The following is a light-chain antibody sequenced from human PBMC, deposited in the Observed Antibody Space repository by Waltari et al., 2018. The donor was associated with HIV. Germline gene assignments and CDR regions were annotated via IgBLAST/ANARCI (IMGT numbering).Light chain of an antibody. Sequence: QSALTQPPSASGSPGQSVTISCTGTSSDVGGYNYLSWYQQHPGKAPKLMIYEVNKRPSGVPDRFSGSKSGNTASLTVSGLQAEDEADYYCSSYAGSNNRVFGGGTKLTVL. V-gene: IGLV2-8*01. CDR1: SSDVGGYNY. CDR2: EVN. CDR3: SSYAGSNNRV. J-gene: IGLJ2*01.